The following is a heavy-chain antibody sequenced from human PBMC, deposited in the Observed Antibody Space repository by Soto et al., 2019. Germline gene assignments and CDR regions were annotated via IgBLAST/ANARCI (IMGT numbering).Heavy chain of an antibody. CDR1: GGSFSGYY. D-gene: IGHD3-3*01. V-gene: IGHV4-34*01. J-gene: IGHJ6*02. CDR3: ARGLGSGYYYYYGMDV. CDR2: INHSGST. Sequence: SETLSLTCAVYGGSFSGYYWSWIRQPPGKGLEWIGEINHSGSTNYNPSLKSRVTISVDTSKNQFSLKLSSVTAADTAVYYCARGLGSGYYYYYGMDVWGQGPRS.